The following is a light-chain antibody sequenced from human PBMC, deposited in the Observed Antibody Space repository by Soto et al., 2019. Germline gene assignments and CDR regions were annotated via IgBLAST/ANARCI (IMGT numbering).Light chain of an antibody. CDR3: QKYSSASWT. CDR2: GAS. J-gene: IGKJ1*01. V-gene: IGKV1-6*01. Sequence: AIQMTQSPSSLSASVGDRVTITCRASQGIRNELGWYQQKPGKAPKLLLYGASSLQSGVPSRFSGSGSGTDFTLTISSLQPEDVATYYCQKYSSASWTFGQGTKVDIK. CDR1: QGIRNE.